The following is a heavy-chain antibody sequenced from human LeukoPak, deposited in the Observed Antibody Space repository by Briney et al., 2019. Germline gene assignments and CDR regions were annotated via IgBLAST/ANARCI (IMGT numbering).Heavy chain of an antibody. CDR3: ARHIRIVGATSHFDY. V-gene: IGHV4-39*01. CDR1: GGSISSCSYY. D-gene: IGHD1-26*01. CDR2: IYYSGSA. Sequence: PSETLSLTCTVSGGSISSCSYYWGWIRQPPGKGLEWIGSIYYSGSAYYNPSLKSRVTISVDTSKNQFSLKLSSVTAADTAVYYCARHIRIVGATSHFDYWGQGTLVTVSS. J-gene: IGHJ4*02.